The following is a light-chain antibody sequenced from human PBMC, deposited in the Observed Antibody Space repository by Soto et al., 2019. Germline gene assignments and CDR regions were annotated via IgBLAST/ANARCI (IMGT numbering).Light chain of an antibody. Sequence: EIVLTQSPGTLSLSPGERATLSCRASQNINSRYLAWYQQKPGQAPRLLIYGASSRATGIPDRFSGSGSGTDFTLTISRLEPEDFAVYYCQQFGSSPGFTFGPGTKVEIK. CDR2: GAS. V-gene: IGKV3-20*01. CDR3: QQFGSSPGFT. CDR1: QNINSRY. J-gene: IGKJ3*01.